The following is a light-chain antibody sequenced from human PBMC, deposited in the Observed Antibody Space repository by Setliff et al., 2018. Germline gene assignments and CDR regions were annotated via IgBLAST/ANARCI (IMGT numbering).Light chain of an antibody. J-gene: IGLJ1*01. CDR3: SSYTSSSTPYV. V-gene: IGLV2-14*01. CDR1: SNDVGAYNY. Sequence: QSALTQPPSASGSPGQSLTISCTGTSNDVGAYNYVSWYQQHPGKAPKLMIYEVSNRPSGVSNRFSGSKSGNTASLTISGLQAEDEADYYCSSYTSSSTPYVFGTGTKVTVL. CDR2: EVS.